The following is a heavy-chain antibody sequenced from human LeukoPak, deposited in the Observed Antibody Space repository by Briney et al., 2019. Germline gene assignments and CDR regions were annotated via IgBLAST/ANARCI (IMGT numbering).Heavy chain of an antibody. Sequence: PSETLSLTCTVSGGSISSYYWSWIRQPPGKGLEWIGHIYYSGSTNYNPSLKSRVTISVDTSMNQFSLKLSSVTAADTAVYYCARQRETVPSDYESSGYYYYFDYWGQGTLVTVSS. CDR2: IYYSGST. D-gene: IGHD3-22*01. V-gene: IGHV4-59*08. CDR1: GGSISSYY. J-gene: IGHJ4*02. CDR3: ARQRETVPSDYESSGYYYYFDY.